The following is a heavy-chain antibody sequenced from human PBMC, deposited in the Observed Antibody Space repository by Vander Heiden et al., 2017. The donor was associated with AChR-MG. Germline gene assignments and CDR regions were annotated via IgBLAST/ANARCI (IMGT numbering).Heavy chain of an antibody. Sequence: QVQLGQSGAEVKKPGSSVKVSCKASGGTFSSYAVSWVRQAPGQGLEWMGGIIPIFSTTNYAQKVQGRVTITADGSTSTAYMELRRMSSEDTAVYYCARGRDQIQPVLDYWGQGTLVTVSS. D-gene: IGHD2-2*01. CDR2: IIPIFSTT. J-gene: IGHJ4*02. CDR1: GGTFSSYA. V-gene: IGHV1-69*01. CDR3: ARGRDQIQPVLDY.